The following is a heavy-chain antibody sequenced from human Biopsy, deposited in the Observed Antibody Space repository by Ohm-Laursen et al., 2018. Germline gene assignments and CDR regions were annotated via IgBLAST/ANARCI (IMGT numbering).Heavy chain of an antibody. CDR3: VRGVDYYDPYHYYALDV. CDR1: GESFNSYY. J-gene: IGHJ6*02. CDR2: INHSGRT. Sequence: SHTLSLTRAAYGESFNSYYWCWIRQTPGKRLERIGEINHSGRTNYNPSLKSRVTISVDTSKNQFSLKVRSVTAADTAVYYCVRGVDYYDPYHYYALDVWGQGTTVTVSS. D-gene: IGHD3-22*01. V-gene: IGHV4-34*01.